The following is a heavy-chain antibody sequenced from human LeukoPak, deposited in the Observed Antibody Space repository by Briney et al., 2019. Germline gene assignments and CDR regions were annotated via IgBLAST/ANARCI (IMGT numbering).Heavy chain of an antibody. J-gene: IGHJ4*01. Sequence: SETLSLTCTVSGGSLSSYYWSWIRQPPGKGLEWIGYIYYSGSTNYNPSLKSRVTISLDTSKNQFSLKLNSVTAADTAVYYCASQGLGYCTGGSCPWFDYWGQGTLVTVSS. CDR1: GGSLSSYY. V-gene: IGHV4-59*01. CDR3: ASQGLGYCTGGSCPWFDY. CDR2: IYYSGST. D-gene: IGHD2-15*01.